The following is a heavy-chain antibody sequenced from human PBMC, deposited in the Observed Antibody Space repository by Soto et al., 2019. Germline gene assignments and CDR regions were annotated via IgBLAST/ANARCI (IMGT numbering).Heavy chain of an antibody. CDR1: GFPFSSYA. D-gene: IGHD3-10*01. Sequence: EVQLLESGGGLVQPGGSLRLSCAASGFPFSSYAMGWVRQAPVKGLEWVSIISGGGASTYYADSVKGRFTSSRDNSKNTLYLQMNSLRAEDRAVYYCAKGGGGYFGDVDNWGQGTPVTVSS. V-gene: IGHV3-23*01. CDR2: ISGGGAST. J-gene: IGHJ4*02. CDR3: AKGGGGYFGDVDN.